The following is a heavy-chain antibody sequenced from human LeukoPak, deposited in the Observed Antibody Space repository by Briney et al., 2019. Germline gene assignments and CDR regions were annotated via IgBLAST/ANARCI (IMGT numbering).Heavy chain of an antibody. J-gene: IGHJ4*02. V-gene: IGHV1-8*01. D-gene: IGHD2-2*01. CDR3: AKDPIKYQLPSRGFDY. CDR2: MNPNSGNT. CDR1: GYTFTSYD. Sequence: ASVKVSCKASGYTFTSYDINWVRQATGQGLEWMGWMNPNSGNTGYAQKFQGRVTMTRNTSISTAYMELSSLRSEDTAVYYCAKDPIKYQLPSRGFDYWGQGTLVTVSS.